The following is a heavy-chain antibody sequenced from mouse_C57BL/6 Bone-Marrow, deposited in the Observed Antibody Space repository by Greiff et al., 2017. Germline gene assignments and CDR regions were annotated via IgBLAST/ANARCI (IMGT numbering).Heavy chain of an antibody. D-gene: IGHD2-12*01. CDR2: INTSSGYT. CDR1: GYTFPSYW. J-gene: IGHJ3*01. CDR3: AISYGFSY. V-gene: IGHV1-7*01. Sequence: QVQLKQSGAELAKPGASVKLSCKASGYTFPSYWMYWVKQRPGKGLEWIGYINTSSGYTKSNQKFKDKATLTAYKSSSTAYMQLSSLTYEDPAVYYCAISYGFSYWGQGTLVTVSA.